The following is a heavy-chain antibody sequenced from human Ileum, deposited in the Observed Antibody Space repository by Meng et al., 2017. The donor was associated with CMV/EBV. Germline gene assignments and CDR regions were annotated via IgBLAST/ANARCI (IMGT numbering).Heavy chain of an antibody. CDR3: ARSGDPGITVTGAFDI. J-gene: IGHJ4*02. Sequence: QVQLVQSGAEVKKPGASVKVSCTASGYSFTSLGMHWVRQTPGQKLEWMGYINGGNGDTAFSPKAQGRVTITRDTSASTAYMELNNLRSEDTGIYYCARSGDPGITVTGAFDIWGQGTLVTVSS. D-gene: IGHD6-19*01. CDR2: INGGNGDT. CDR1: GYSFTSLG. V-gene: IGHV1-3*01.